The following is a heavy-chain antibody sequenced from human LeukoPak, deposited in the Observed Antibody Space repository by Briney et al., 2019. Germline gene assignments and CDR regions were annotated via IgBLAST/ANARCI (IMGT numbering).Heavy chain of an antibody. V-gene: IGHV4-39*01. CDR2: IYYSGST. Sequence: SETLSLTCTVSGGSISSSSYYWGWIRQPPGKGLEWIGSIYYSGSTYYNPSLKSRVTISVDTSKNQFSLKLSSVTAADTAVYYCASLGSYYDSSGYWDYWGQGTLVTVSS. J-gene: IGHJ4*02. CDR1: GGSISSSSYY. CDR3: ASLGSYYDSSGYWDY. D-gene: IGHD3-22*01.